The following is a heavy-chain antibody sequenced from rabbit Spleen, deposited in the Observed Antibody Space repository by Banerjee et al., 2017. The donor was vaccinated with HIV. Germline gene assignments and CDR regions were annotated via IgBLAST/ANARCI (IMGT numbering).Heavy chain of an antibody. V-gene: IGHV1S45*01. J-gene: IGHJ4*01. CDR3: ARETDSGWGVVSFYFNL. D-gene: IGHD4-1*01. Sequence: EQLEESGGDLVKPEGSLTLTCTASGFSFSSAYFVCWVRQAPGKGLEWIACIYAANSGDTYYASWAKGRFTISKTSSTTVTLQMTSLTAADTATYFCARETDSGWGVVSFYFNLWGPGTLVTVS. CDR1: GFSFSSAYF. CDR2: IYAANSGDT.